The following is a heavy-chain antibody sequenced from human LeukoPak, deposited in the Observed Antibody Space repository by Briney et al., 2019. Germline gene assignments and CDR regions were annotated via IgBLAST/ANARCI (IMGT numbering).Heavy chain of an antibody. D-gene: IGHD3-10*01. CDR3: ARDDYYGSGSYYSGEYNWFDP. V-gene: IGHV3-64*01. Sequence: GGSLRLSCAASGFSFSTYVMHWVRQAPGKGLEYVSSISSNGINTYYANSVKGRFTISRDNAKNTLHLQMGSLRVEDMAVYYCARDDYYGSGSYYSGEYNWFDPWGQGTLVTVSS. J-gene: IGHJ5*02. CDR1: GFSFSTYV. CDR2: ISSNGINT.